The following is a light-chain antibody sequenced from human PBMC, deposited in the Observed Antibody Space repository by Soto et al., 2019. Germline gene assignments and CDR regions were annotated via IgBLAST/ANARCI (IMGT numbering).Light chain of an antibody. CDR2: EIT. CDR1: SSDVGAYDY. J-gene: IGLJ1*01. Sequence: ALTQPPSASGSPGQSVTISCTGTSSDVGAYDYVSWYQQHPGKAPKLMIYEITKRPSGVPDRFSGSKSGNTASLTVSGLQAEDEADYYCSSFAGSNNFPYVFGTGTKVTVL. CDR3: SSFAGSNNFPYV. V-gene: IGLV2-8*01.